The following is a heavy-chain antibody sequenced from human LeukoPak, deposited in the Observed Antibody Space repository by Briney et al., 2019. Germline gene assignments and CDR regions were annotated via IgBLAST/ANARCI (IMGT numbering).Heavy chain of an antibody. V-gene: IGHV3-48*03. CDR3: AKVRWDNSGWYYLDY. CDR2: ISSSGSTI. Sequence: GGSLRLSCAASGFTFSSYEMNWVRQAPGKGLEWVSYISSSGSTIYYADSVKDRFTISRDNAKNSLYLQMNSLRAEDTAVYYCAKVRWDNSGWYYLDYWGQGTLVTVSS. J-gene: IGHJ4*02. D-gene: IGHD6-19*01. CDR1: GFTFSSYE.